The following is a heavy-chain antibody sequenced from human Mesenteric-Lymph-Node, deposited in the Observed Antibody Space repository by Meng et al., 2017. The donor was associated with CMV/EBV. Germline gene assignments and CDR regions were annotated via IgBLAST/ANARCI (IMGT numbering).Heavy chain of an antibody. CDR1: GGSISSYY. Sequence: SETLSLTCTVSGGSISSYYWSWIRQPPGKGLEWIGYIYYSGSTNYNPSLKSRVTISVDTSKNQFSLKLSSVTAADTAVYYCARGVRIRGSSTSFSFDYWGRGTLVTVSS. CDR3: ARGVRIRGSSTSFSFDY. D-gene: IGHD6-6*01. CDR2: IYYSGST. V-gene: IGHV4-59*01. J-gene: IGHJ4*02.